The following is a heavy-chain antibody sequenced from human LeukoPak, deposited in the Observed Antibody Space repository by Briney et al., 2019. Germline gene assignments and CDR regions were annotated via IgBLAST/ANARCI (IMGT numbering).Heavy chain of an antibody. J-gene: IGHJ3*02. CDR3: ASEYDDNLPYAFDI. CDR1: GGTFSSYA. V-gene: IGHV1-69*13. CDR2: IIPIFGTA. D-gene: IGHD3-3*01. Sequence: PVKVSCKASGGTFSSYAISWVRQAPGHGLEWMGGIIPIFGTANYAQKFKGRVTITADESTSAAYMELSSRRSEDTAVYYCASEYDDNLPYAFDIWGQGTMVTVSA.